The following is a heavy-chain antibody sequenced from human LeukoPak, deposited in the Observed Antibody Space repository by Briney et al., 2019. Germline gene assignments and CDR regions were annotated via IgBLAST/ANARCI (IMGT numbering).Heavy chain of an antibody. Sequence: GGSLRLSCAASGFTFSSYAMSWVRQAPGKGLEWVSAISGGGVSTYLADSVKGRFTISRDNSKNTLYLQMNSLRAEDTAVYYCARMPAGGFDYWGQGTLVTVSS. J-gene: IGHJ4*02. V-gene: IGHV3-23*01. CDR1: GFTFSSYA. D-gene: IGHD3-16*01. CDR2: ISGGGVST. CDR3: ARMPAGGFDY.